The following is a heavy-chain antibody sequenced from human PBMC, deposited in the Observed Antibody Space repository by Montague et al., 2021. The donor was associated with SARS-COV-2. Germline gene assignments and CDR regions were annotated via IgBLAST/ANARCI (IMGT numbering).Heavy chain of an antibody. Sequence: ETLSLTCTVSGDSISRSNWWTWVRQPPGKGLEWIGEIYHSGSPNYNPSLKSRVTISVDRSKSQFSLNLRSVTAADTAVYYCARKTIYFDYWGQGTLVTVSS. CDR2: IYHSGSP. V-gene: IGHV4-4*02. CDR1: GDSISRSNW. CDR3: ARKTIYFDY. D-gene: IGHD1/OR15-1a*01. J-gene: IGHJ4*02.